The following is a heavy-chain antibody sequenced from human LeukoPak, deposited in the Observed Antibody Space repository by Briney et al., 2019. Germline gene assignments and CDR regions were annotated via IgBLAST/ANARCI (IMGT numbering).Heavy chain of an antibody. V-gene: IGHV3-48*04. CDR1: GFTFSSYS. CDR2: ISSSGSTI. CDR3: ARILGYCTNGVCYGLHYYYYYYMDV. J-gene: IGHJ6*03. Sequence: GGSLRLSCAASGFTFSSYSMNWVRQAPGKGLEWVSYISSSGSTIYYADSVKGRFTISRDNAKNSLYLQMNSLRAEDTAVYYCARILGYCTNGVCYGLHYYYYYYMDVWGKGTTVTVSS. D-gene: IGHD2-8*01.